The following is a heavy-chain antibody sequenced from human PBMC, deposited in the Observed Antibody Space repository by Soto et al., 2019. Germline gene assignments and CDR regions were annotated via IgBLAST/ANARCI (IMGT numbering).Heavy chain of an antibody. CDR1: GFTFSSYA. CDR2: SSGSGGST. D-gene: IGHD6-13*01. J-gene: IGHJ6*02. CDR3: AKGGYSGLSFLGYYRMDV. V-gene: IGHV3-23*01. Sequence: GGSLRLSCAASGFTFSSYALRCVRQAPWKGLEWFSASSGSGGSTYYADSVKGRFTISRDNSKNTLYLQMNSLRAEDTAVYYCAKGGYSGLSFLGYYRMDVWGQGTTVTVSS.